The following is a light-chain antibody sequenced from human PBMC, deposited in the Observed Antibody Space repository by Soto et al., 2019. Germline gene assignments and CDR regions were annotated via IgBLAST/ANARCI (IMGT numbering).Light chain of an antibody. V-gene: IGKV3-20*01. J-gene: IGKJ1*01. Sequence: EIVLTQSPGPLSLSPRERATLSCRASQSVSSSYLAWYQQKPGQAPRLLIYGASSRATGIPDRFSGSGSGTDFTLTISRLETEDFAVYYCQQYGSSLWTFGQGTKVDIK. CDR2: GAS. CDR3: QQYGSSLWT. CDR1: QSVSSSY.